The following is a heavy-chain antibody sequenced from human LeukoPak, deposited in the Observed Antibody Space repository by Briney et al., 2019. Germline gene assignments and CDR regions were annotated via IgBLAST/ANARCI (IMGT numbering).Heavy chain of an antibody. CDR2: IKQDGNEK. V-gene: IGHV3-7*01. J-gene: IGHJ6*03. CDR1: GFTFSNYW. CDR3: AKILAPYYYYYMDV. Sequence: GGSLRLSCAGSGFTFSNYWMNWVRQAPGKGLEWVANIKQDGNEKYYVDSVKGRFTISRDNAKNSLYLQMNSLRAEDTAVYYCAKILAPYYYYYMDVWGKGTTVTVSS.